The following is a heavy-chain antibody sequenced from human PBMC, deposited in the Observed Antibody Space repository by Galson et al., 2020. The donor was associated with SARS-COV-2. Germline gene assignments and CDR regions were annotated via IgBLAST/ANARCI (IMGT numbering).Heavy chain of an antibody. CDR2: VSYSGTT. Sequence: SETLSLTCNVSSGSISSSRYYWGWIRQPPGRGLEWIGSVSYSGTTYYKPSLKSRVTVSVHTSKNQFSLRLNSVTAADTAVYYCAREAGNSWYFDYWAQGTLVTVSS. CDR3: AREAGNSWYFDY. CDR1: SGSISSSRYY. J-gene: IGHJ4*02. D-gene: IGHD6-13*01. V-gene: IGHV4-39*07.